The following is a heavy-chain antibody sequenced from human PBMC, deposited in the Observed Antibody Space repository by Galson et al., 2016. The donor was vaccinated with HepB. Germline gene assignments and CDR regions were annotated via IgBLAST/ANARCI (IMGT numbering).Heavy chain of an antibody. CDR2: ISYDGTNT. D-gene: IGHD6-19*01. V-gene: IGHV3-30*03. CDR1: GFGFRSYG. Sequence: SLRLSCAASGFGFRSYGMHWVRQAPGKGLEWVAGISYDGTNTYYADSVKGRFTISRDNSKNTLYLQMNSLGAEDSAVYYCARESPHIAVPVLDDWGQGTLVTVSS. CDR3: ARESPHIAVPVLDD. J-gene: IGHJ4*02.